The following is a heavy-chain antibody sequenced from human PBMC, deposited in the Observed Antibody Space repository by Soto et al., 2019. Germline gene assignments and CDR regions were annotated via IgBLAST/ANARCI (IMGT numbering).Heavy chain of an antibody. J-gene: IGHJ4*02. CDR1: GASFSGYY. CDR2: IHHSGST. D-gene: IGHD2-15*01. CDR3: ERGHSTYGYDS. V-gene: IGHV4-34*01. Sequence: SETLSLTCSVYGASFSGYYWSWIRQSPGKGLEWIVEIHHSGSTHYNPSLKSRLTFSIDESKSQFYMMLTSVTAADTALYFCERGHSTYGYDSWGQGSLVTVSS.